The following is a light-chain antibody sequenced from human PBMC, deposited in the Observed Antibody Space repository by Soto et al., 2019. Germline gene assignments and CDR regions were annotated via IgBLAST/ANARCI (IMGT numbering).Light chain of an antibody. CDR1: RRVSSSY. CDR2: GAS. CDR3: QQYNNLPLT. J-gene: IGKJ4*01. Sequence: IVLTRSPGTLSLSPAERATLSCRATRRVSSSYLAWYQQKPGQAPRLLIYGASTRDTGIPDRFSGSGSGTDFTLTISRLEPEDFAVYYCQQYNNLPLTFGGGTKVDIK. V-gene: IGKV3-20*01.